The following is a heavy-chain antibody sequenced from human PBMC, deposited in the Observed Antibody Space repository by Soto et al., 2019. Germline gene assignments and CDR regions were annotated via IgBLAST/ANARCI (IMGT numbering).Heavy chain of an antibody. CDR3: ARVGAGYSSGWSYYFDY. V-gene: IGHV3-74*01. D-gene: IGHD6-19*01. J-gene: IGHJ4*02. Sequence: GGSLNASCGAVGGTFSSYLIHLVRPPPGKGLVWVSRINSDGSSTSYADSVKGRFTISRDNAKNTLYLQMNSLRAEDTAVYYCARVGAGYSSGWSYYFDYRGQGTLVTVSS. CDR1: GGTFSSYL. CDR2: INSDGSST.